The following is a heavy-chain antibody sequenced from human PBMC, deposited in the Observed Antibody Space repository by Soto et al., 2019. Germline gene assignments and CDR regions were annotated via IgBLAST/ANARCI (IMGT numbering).Heavy chain of an antibody. Sequence: QVQLVESGGGVVQPGRSLRLSCAASGFTFSNYGMHWVRRDPGKGLEWVAVISFDGGDKKSADSVKGRFTISRDNSKNTLYLQMYSLRAEDTAVYYCAKDSGRGSADYFFDYWGRGTLVTVSS. CDR1: GFTFSNYG. D-gene: IGHD3-10*01. V-gene: IGHV3-30*18. J-gene: IGHJ4*02. CDR3: AKDSGRGSADYFFDY. CDR2: ISFDGGDK.